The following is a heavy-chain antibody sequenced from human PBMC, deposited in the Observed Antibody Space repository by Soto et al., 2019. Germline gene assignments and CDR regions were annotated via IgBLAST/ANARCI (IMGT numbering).Heavy chain of an antibody. J-gene: IGHJ4*02. D-gene: IGHD2-8*01. CDR2: LIPLFGTT. CDR1: GGTFSGHA. V-gene: IGHV1-69*06. Sequence: QVQLVQSGAEVKKPGSSVKVSCEASGGTFSGHAISWVRQAPGQGPEWMGGLIPLFGTTQHAQNFQDRLTITADKSTSIAYMELTRLRFEDTAIYYCARGPNGGYRFDSWGQGNLVTVSS. CDR3: ARGPNGGYRFDS.